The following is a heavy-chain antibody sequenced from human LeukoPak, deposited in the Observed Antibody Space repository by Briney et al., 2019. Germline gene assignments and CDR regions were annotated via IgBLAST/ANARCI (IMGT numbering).Heavy chain of an antibody. V-gene: IGHV4-30-2*01. J-gene: IGHJ6*02. Sequence: PSQTLSLTCAVSGGSISSGGYSWSWIRQPPGKGLEWIGYIYHSGSTYYNPSLKSRVTISVDRSKNQFSLKLSSVTAADTAVYYCASNYDFWSGSFYGMDVWGQGTTVTVSS. CDR1: GGSISSGGYS. D-gene: IGHD3-3*01. CDR3: ASNYDFWSGSFYGMDV. CDR2: IYHSGST.